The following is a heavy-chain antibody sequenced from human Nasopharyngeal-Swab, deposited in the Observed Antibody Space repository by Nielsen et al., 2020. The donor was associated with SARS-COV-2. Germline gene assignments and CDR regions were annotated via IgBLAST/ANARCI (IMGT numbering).Heavy chain of an antibody. Sequence: ASVKVSCKASGYSFTKYAMNWVRQAPGQGLVWMGWINTNTGTPTYAQGFTGRFVFSLDTSVSTAYLQISSLKPEDTGVYYCARGRGSSGYYPTDYWGQGTLVTVSS. V-gene: IGHV7-4-1*02. D-gene: IGHD3-22*01. J-gene: IGHJ4*02. CDR2: INTNTGTP. CDR3: ARGRGSSGYYPTDY. CDR1: GYSFTKYA.